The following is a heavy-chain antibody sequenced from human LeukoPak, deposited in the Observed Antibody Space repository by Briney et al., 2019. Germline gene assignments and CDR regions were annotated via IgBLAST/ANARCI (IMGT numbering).Heavy chain of an antibody. V-gene: IGHV3-15*01. CDR3: ARDPGAFPYFFDY. D-gene: IGHD4/OR15-4a*01. CDR1: GFTFSNAW. CDR2: IKSKTDGGTT. J-gene: IGHJ4*02. Sequence: GGSLRLSCAASGFTFSNAWMSWVRQAPGKGLEWVGRIKSKTDGGTTDYAAPVKGRFTISRDDSKNTLYLQMNSLRVEDSAVYYCARDPGAFPYFFDYWGQGTLVTVSS.